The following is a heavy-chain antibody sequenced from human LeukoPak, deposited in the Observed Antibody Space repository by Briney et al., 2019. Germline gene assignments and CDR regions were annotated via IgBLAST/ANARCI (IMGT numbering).Heavy chain of an antibody. V-gene: IGHV3-11*01. CDR2: ISSSGSTI. CDR1: GFTFSDYY. J-gene: IGHJ3*02. CDR3: AREDPSFNAFDI. Sequence: GGSLRLSCAASGFTFSDYYMSWIRQAPGKGLEWVSYISSSGSTIYYADPVKGRFTISRDNAKNSLYLQMNSLRAEDTAVYYCAREDPSFNAFDIWGQGTMVTVSS.